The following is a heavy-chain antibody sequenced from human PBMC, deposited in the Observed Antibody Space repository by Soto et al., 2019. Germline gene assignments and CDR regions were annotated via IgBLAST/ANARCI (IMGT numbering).Heavy chain of an antibody. CDR1: GFTFSSHG. V-gene: IGHV3-30*18. Sequence: QVQLVESGGGVVQPGRSLRLSCAASGFTFSSHGMHWVRHAPGKGLEWVAVISYDGGNKYYADSVKGRFTISRDNSKNTLYLQTNSLRAEDTAVYYCAKGDRIAAAGHFDYWAQGTLVTVSS. J-gene: IGHJ4*02. CDR3: AKGDRIAAAGHFDY. CDR2: ISYDGGNK. D-gene: IGHD6-13*01.